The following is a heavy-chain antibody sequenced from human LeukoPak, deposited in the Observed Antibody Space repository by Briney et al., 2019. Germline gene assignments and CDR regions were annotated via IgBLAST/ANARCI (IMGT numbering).Heavy chain of an antibody. J-gene: IGHJ5*02. Sequence: GSLRLSCAASGFTFTNYWMTWVRQAPGKGLEWVANINEDGSETYYVDSVKGRFTISRDNAKKSLDLQMNSLRAEDTAVYYRARDRELGIGLSWGQGTLVTVSS. CDR3: ARDRELGIGLS. CDR1: GFTFTNYW. D-gene: IGHD7-27*01. CDR2: INEDGSET. V-gene: IGHV3-7*01.